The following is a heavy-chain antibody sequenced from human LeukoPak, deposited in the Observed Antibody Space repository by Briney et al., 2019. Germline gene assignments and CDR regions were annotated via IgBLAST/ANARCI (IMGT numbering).Heavy chain of an antibody. D-gene: IGHD6-19*01. CDR1: GFTFSSYA. CDR2: ISYDGSNK. V-gene: IGHV3-30*04. Sequence: GGSLRLSCAASGFTFSSYAMHWVRQAPGKGLGWVAVISYDGSNKYYADSVKGRFTISRDNSKNTLYLQMNSLRAEDTAVYYCARDQGIAVAGTLDYWGQGTLVTVSS. J-gene: IGHJ4*02. CDR3: ARDQGIAVAGTLDY.